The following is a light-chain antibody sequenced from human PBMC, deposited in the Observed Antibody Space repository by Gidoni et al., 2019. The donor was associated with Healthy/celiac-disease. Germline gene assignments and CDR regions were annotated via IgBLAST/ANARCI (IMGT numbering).Light chain of an antibody. Sequence: DIQMTQSPSTLSASVGDRVTIPCRASQSISSWLAWYQQKPGKAPKLLIYKASSLESGVPSRFSGSGSGTEFTLTISSLQPDDFATYYCQQYNSYSGTFXXXTKVEIK. CDR2: KAS. CDR3: QQYNSYSGT. J-gene: IGKJ1*01. V-gene: IGKV1-5*03. CDR1: QSISSW.